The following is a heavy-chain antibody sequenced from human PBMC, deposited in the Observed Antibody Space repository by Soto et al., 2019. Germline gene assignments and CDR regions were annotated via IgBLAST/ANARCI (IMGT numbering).Heavy chain of an antibody. CDR2: IDPSDSFA. CDR3: ARHDGGGTTSSYYGMDV. J-gene: IGHJ6*02. V-gene: IGHV5-10-1*01. Sequence: GESLKLSCRTSGYSFTNYWIKWVRQMPGKGLEGMGRIDPSDSFATYSPSFQGHVTISADTSTTTAYLQWSSLKASDTAMYFCARHDGGGTTSSYYGMDVWGQGTSVTVSS. CDR1: GYSFTNYW. D-gene: IGHD1-1*01.